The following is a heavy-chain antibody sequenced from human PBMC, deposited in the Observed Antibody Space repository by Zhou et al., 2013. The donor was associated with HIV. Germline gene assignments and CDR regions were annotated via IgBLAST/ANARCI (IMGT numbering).Heavy chain of an antibody. CDR1: GGTFSSYA. V-gene: IGHV1-69*12. Sequence: QVQLVQSGAEVKKPGSSVKVSCKASGGTFSSYAISWVRQAPGQGLEWMGGIIPIFGTANYAQKFQGRVTITADESTSTAYMELSSLRSEDTAVYYCARVADYYDSSGYSSLAFDIWGQGTMVTVSS. CDR3: ARVADYYDSSGYSSLAFDI. D-gene: IGHD3-22*01. CDR2: IIPIFGTA. J-gene: IGHJ3*02.